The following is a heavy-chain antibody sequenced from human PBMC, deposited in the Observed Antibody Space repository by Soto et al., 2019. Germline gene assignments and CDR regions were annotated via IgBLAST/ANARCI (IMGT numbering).Heavy chain of an antibody. D-gene: IGHD5-18*01. CDR1: GYSFTSYW. J-gene: IGHJ6*04. CDR3: ARRGGDTAVLRKNYYDRDG. V-gene: IGHV5-10-1*01. Sequence: GESLKISCKGSGYSFTSYWISWVRQMPGKGLEWMGRIDPSDSYTNYSPSFQGHVTISADKSISTAYLQWSSLKASDTAMYYSARRGGDTAVLRKNYYDRDGWRRGTTGAVSS. CDR2: IDPSDSYT.